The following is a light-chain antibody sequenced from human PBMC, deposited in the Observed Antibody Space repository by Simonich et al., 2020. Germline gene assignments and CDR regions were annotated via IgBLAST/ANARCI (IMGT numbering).Light chain of an antibody. CDR1: QGISSY. V-gene: IGKV1-8*01. J-gene: IGKJ3*01. CDR3: QQYYSTPFT. Sequence: AIRMTQSPSSLSASTGDRVTITCRASQGISSYLDWYHQKPGKAPKLLIYAASTLQSGVPSRFSGSGSGTDFTLTISSLQAEDVAVYYCQQYYSTPFTFGPGTKVDIK. CDR2: AAS.